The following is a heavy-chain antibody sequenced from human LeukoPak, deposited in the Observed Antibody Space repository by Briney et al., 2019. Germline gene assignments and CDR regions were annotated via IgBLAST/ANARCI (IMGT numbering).Heavy chain of an antibody. CDR3: ARDSPNYYDSSGYNPRYGMDV. CDR1: GFTFSSYA. J-gene: IGHJ6*02. V-gene: IGHV3-30-3*01. D-gene: IGHD3-22*01. CDR2: ISYDGSNK. Sequence: GGSLRLSCAASGFTFSSYAMHWVRQAPGKGLEWVAVISYDGSNKYYADSVKGRFTISRDNAKNSLYLQMNSLRAEDTAVYYCARDSPNYYDSSGYNPRYGMDVWGQGTTVTVSS.